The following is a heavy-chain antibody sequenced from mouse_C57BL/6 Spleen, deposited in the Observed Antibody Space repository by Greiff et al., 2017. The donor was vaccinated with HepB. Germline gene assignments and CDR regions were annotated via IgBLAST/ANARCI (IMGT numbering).Heavy chain of an antibody. Sequence: QVQLQQPGAELVKPGASVKLSCKASGYTFTSYWMQWVKQRPGQGLEWIGEIDPSDSYTNYNQKFKGKATLTVDTSSSTAYMQLSSLTSEDSAVYYCAREWRSEAYWGQGTLVTVSA. D-gene: IGHD1-3*01. CDR1: GYTFTSYW. CDR2: IDPSDSYT. V-gene: IGHV1-50*01. J-gene: IGHJ3*01. CDR3: AREWRSEAY.